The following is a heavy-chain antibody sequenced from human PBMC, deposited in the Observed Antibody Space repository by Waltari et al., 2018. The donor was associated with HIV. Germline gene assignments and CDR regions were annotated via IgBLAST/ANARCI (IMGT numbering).Heavy chain of an antibody. J-gene: IGHJ4*02. Sequence: AEVKRPGASVMISCEASGYPFTSYYMNWVRQVPGLGLEWMGVINPNSGTSTYAQKFRGRVTMTRDLSTRTYYLELSNLKSDDTAVYFCANTRVGDFDYWGQGTQVTVS. D-gene: IGHD1-26*01. V-gene: IGHV1-46*03. CDR3: ANTRVGDFDY. CDR1: GYPFTSYY. CDR2: INPNSGTS.